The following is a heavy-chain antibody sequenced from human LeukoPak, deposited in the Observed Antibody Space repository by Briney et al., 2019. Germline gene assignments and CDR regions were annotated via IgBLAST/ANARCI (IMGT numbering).Heavy chain of an antibody. J-gene: IGHJ6*01. CDR3: ARGLYYNSSGRYGMDV. CDR2: INHSGST. CDR1: GGSFSGYY. D-gene: IGHD3-10*01. Sequence: SETLSLTCAVYGGSFSGYYWSWIRQPPGKGLEWIGEINHSGSTNYNPSLKSRVTISVDKSKNQFSLKLSSVTAADTAVYYCARGLYYNSSGRYGMDVWGQGTTVTVSS. V-gene: IGHV4-34*01.